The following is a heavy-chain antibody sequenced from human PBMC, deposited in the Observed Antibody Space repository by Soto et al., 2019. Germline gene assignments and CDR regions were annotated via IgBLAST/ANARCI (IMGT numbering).Heavy chain of an antibody. J-gene: IGHJ4*02. CDR2: VSVDGINK. CDR1: GFTFSSYA. V-gene: IGHV3-30-3*01. Sequence: QVQLVESGGGVVQPGRSLRLSCAASGFTFSSYAMHWVRQAPGKGLEWVAVVSVDGINKYYADSVKGRFTISRDNAKNSLYLQMNSLRAEDTAVYYCAREYCSGGSCYPWYWGQGTLVTVSS. D-gene: IGHD2-15*01. CDR3: AREYCSGGSCYPWY.